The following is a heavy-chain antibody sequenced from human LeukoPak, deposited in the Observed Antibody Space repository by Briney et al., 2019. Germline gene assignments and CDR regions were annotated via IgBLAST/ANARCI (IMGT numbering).Heavy chain of an antibody. J-gene: IGHJ4*02. Sequence: SETLSLTCAVSGYSISSGYYWGWIRQPPGKGLEWIGNIYHSGSFYSNPSLKSRVTISVDTSKNQFSLKLSSVTAADTAVYYCARGFRAAAGTSVLDYWGQGTLVTVSS. CDR1: GYSISSGYY. D-gene: IGHD6-13*01. CDR2: IYHSGSF. CDR3: ARGFRAAAGTSVLDY. V-gene: IGHV4-38-2*01.